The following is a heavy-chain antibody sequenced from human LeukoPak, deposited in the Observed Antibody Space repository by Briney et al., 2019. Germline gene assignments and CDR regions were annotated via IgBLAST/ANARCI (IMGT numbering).Heavy chain of an antibody. CDR3: ARGRPGLAAAGSSDY. D-gene: IGHD6-13*01. Sequence: ASVKVSCKASGYTLTGYYMHWVRQAPGQGLEWMGWMNPNSGNTGYAQKFQGRVTMTRNTSISTAYMELSSLRSEDTAVYYCARGRPGLAAAGSSDYWGQGTLVTVSS. J-gene: IGHJ4*02. V-gene: IGHV1-8*02. CDR1: GYTLTGYY. CDR2: MNPNSGNT.